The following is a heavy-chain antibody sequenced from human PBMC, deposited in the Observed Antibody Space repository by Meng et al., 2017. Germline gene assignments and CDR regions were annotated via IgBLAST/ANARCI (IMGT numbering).Heavy chain of an antibody. J-gene: IGHJ5*02. CDR3: ARGRRIAVYKVFDP. CDR1: GGSFSGYY. CDR2: INHSGST. D-gene: IGHD6-19*01. Sequence: QVQVSQWGLGMFKPSETLFLHCVVFGGSFSGYYWGWIRQAPGKGLEWIGEINHSGSTNYNPSLKSRVTISVDTSKNQFSLKLSSVTAADTAVYYCARGRRIAVYKVFDPWGQGTLVTVFS. V-gene: IGHV4-34*01.